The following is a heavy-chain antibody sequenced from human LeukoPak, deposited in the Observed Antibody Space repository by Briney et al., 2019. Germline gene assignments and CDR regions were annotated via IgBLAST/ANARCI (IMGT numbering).Heavy chain of an antibody. CDR3: AKDSAVSM. CDR2: ISGSSGRI. Sequence: GGSLRLSCAASGFTFSSYAMSWVRQAPGKGLEWVSTISGSSGRIYYADSVKGRFTISRDNSKNTLYLQMNSLRAEDTAVYYCAKDSAVSMWGQGTLVTVSS. D-gene: IGHD3-10*01. V-gene: IGHV3-23*01. CDR1: GFTFSSYA. J-gene: IGHJ4*02.